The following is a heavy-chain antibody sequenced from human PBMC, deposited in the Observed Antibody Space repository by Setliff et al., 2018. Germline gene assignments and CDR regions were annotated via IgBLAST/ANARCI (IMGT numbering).Heavy chain of an antibody. J-gene: IGHJ3*02. CDR1: GYKFTTYW. CDR2: VFSGDSDT. Sequence: GESLKISCKGSGYKFTTYWIGWVRQMPGKGLEWMGIVFSGDSDTRYSPSFQGQVTMSADKSINTAYLQWSSLKASDTAMYYCARLGAPASHDAFDIWGQGTMVTVSS. D-gene: IGHD6-25*01. CDR3: ARLGAPASHDAFDI. V-gene: IGHV5-51*01.